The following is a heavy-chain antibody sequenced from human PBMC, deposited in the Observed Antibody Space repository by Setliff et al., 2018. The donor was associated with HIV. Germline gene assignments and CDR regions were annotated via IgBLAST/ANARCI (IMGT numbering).Heavy chain of an antibody. CDR3: TRQVGNKVLFDS. CDR1: GYSISSGYY. J-gene: IGHJ4*02. V-gene: IGHV4-38-2*01. D-gene: IGHD7-27*01. CDR2: IYHSGGT. Sequence: PSETLSLTCAVSGYSISSGYYWGWIRQPPGKGLEWIGSIYHSGGTYYNPSLKSRVTISVDTSKNQLSLKLSSVTAADTAVYYCTRQVGNKVLFDSWGQGMLVTVSS.